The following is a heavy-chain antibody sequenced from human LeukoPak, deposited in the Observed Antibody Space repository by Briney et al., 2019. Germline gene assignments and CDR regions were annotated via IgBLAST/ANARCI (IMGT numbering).Heavy chain of an antibody. Sequence: PGGSLRLSCVGSGFSFSSFAMTWVRQAPGKGLEWVSPIYGGGANTFYADSVKGRFTISRDDSKNMQFLEMDSLRPEDTAVYFCAKRITVAAGIYFDSWGQGTLVTVSS. CDR1: GFSFSSFA. J-gene: IGHJ4*02. CDR3: AKRITVAAGIYFDS. V-gene: IGHV3-23*01. CDR2: IYGGGANT. D-gene: IGHD6-19*01.